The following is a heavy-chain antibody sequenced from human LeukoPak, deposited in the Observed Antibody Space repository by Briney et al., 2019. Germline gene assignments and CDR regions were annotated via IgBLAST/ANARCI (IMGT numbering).Heavy chain of an antibody. CDR2: IYDGRST. CDR1: GGSISTSNYY. Sequence: SETLSLTCTVSGGSISTSNYYWGWIRQPPGKGLEWIASIYDGRSTYYNPSLKSRLTISVDTSKNQLSLKLSSVTAADTAVYYCARPYHYDSGSRGTAFDIWGQGTMVTVSS. V-gene: IGHV4-39*01. J-gene: IGHJ3*02. D-gene: IGHD3-10*01. CDR3: ARPYHYDSGSRGTAFDI.